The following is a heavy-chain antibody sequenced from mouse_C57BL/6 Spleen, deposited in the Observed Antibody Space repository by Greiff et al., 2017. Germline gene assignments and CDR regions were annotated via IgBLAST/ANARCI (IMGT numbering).Heavy chain of an antibody. J-gene: IGHJ1*03. CDR2: IYPRSGNT. CDR1: GYTFTSYG. CDR3: ARVYGSRYSYFDV. Sequence: VQLVESGAELARPGASVKLSCKASGYTFTSYGISWVKQRTGQGLEWIGEIYPRSGNTYYNEKFKGKATLTADKSSSTAYMELRSLTSEDSAVYFCARVYGSRYSYFDVWGTGTTVTFSS. V-gene: IGHV1-81*01. D-gene: IGHD1-1*01.